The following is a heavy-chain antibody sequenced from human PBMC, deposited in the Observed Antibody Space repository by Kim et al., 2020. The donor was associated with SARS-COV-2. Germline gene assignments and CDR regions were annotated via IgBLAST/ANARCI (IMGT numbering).Heavy chain of an antibody. CDR2: INPNSGGT. V-gene: IGHV1-2*02. D-gene: IGHD3-9*01. CDR1: GYTFTGYY. Sequence: ASVKVSCKASGYTFTGYYMHWVRQAPGQGLEWMGWINPNSGGTNYAQKFQGRVTMTRDTSISTAYMELSRLRSDDTAVYYCARAYYDILTGSFFDYWGQGTLVTVSS. J-gene: IGHJ4*02. CDR3: ARAYYDILTGSFFDY.